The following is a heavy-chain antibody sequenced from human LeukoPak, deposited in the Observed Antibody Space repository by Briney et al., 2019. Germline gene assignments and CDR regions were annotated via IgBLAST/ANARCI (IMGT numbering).Heavy chain of an antibody. V-gene: IGHV1-2*02. CDR3: ARAGRSGSYYGEFDY. D-gene: IGHD1-26*01. CDR1: GYTFTGYY. J-gene: IGHJ4*02. CDR2: INPNSGGT. Sequence: GASVKVSCKASGYTFTGYYMHWVRQAPGQGLEWMGWINPNSGGTNYAQTFQGRVTMTRDTSISTAYMELSRLRSDDTAVYYCARAGRSGSYYGEFDYWGQGTLVTVSS.